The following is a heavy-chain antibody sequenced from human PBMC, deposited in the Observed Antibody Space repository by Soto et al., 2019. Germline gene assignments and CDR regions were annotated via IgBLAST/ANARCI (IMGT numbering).Heavy chain of an antibody. CDR3: ATDFFPVDGTTL. CDR2: FDPEDGET. Sequence: ASVKVSCKVSGYTLTELSMHWVRQAPGKGLEWMGGFDPEDGETIYAQKFQGRVTMTEDTSTDTAYMELSSLRSEDTAVYYCATDFFPVDGTTLWGQGTLVTVSS. V-gene: IGHV1-24*01. D-gene: IGHD1-1*01. J-gene: IGHJ1*01. CDR1: GYTLTELS.